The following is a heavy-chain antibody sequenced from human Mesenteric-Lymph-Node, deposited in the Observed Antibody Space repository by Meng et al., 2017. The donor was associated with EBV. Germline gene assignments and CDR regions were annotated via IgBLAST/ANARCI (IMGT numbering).Heavy chain of an antibody. Sequence: QVQLTQWGAGLLKPSETLCLTCAVYGGSFSGYYWSWIRQPPGKGLEWIGEINHSGSTNYNPSLKSRVTISVDTSKNQFSLKLSSVTAADTAVYYCARDRRYYGSGSYYGNNWFDPWGQGTLVTVFS. CDR2: INHSGST. D-gene: IGHD3-10*01. CDR1: GGSFSGYY. J-gene: IGHJ5*02. V-gene: IGHV4-34*01. CDR3: ARDRRYYGSGSYYGNNWFDP.